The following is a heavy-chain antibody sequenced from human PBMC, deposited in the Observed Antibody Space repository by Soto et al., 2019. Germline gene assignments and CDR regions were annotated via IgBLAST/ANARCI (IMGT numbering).Heavy chain of an antibody. CDR1: GGSISSGGYS. Sequence: TPETLSLTCAVSGGSISSGGYSWSWIRQPPGKGLEWIGYIYHSGSTYYNPSLKSRVTISVDRSKNQFSLKLSSVTAADTAVYYCARVPDRWGQGTLVTVSS. CDR2: IYHSGST. D-gene: IGHD2-2*01. V-gene: IGHV4-30-2*01. J-gene: IGHJ5*02. CDR3: ARVPDR.